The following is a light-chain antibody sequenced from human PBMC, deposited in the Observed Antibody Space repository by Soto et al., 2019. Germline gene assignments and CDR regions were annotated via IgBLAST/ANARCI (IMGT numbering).Light chain of an antibody. CDR3: SSYTSSSTLSV. V-gene: IGLV2-14*01. CDR1: SSDVGGYNY. J-gene: IGLJ1*01. CDR2: EVS. Sequence: QSALTQPGSVSGSPGQSITISCTGTSSDVGGYNYVSWYQQHPGKAPKLMIYEVSNRPSGVSNRFSGSKSGNTASLTISGLQAEDEADYYCSSYTSSSTLSVFGAGTKVTVL.